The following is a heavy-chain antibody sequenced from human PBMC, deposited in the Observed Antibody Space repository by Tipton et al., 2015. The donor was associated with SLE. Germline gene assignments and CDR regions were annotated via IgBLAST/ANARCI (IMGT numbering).Heavy chain of an antibody. Sequence: QLVQSGAEVKKPGASVKVSCKASGYTFTSYGISWGRQAPGQGLEWMGGIIPIFGTANNVQKFQGRVTITTDESTSTAYMELSSLRSEDTAVYYCAREDNWNPGAFDIWGQGTMVTVSS. J-gene: IGHJ3*02. CDR2: IIPIFGTA. V-gene: IGHV1-69*05. CDR1: GYTFTSYG. D-gene: IGHD1-20*01. CDR3: AREDNWNPGAFDI.